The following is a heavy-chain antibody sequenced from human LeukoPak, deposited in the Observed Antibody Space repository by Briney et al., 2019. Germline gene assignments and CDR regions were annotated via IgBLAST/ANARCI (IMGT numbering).Heavy chain of an antibody. CDR2: IYYSGST. Sequence: PSETLSLTCTVSGGSISSYYWSWIRQPPGKGLEWIGYIYYSGSTNYNPSLKSRVTISVDTSKNQFSLKLSSVTAADTAVYYCARANSSGWYSNHRYYYGMDVWGQGTTVTVSS. D-gene: IGHD6-19*01. CDR1: GGSISSYY. CDR3: ARANSSGWYSNHRYYYGMDV. J-gene: IGHJ6*02. V-gene: IGHV4-59*01.